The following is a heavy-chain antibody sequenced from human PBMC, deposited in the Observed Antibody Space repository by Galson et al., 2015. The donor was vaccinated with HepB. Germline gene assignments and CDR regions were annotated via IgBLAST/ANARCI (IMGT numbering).Heavy chain of an antibody. V-gene: IGHV3-9*01. CDR3: AKGAVGAYRA. Sequence: SLRLSCAASGFTFDDYAMHWVRQAPGKGLEWVSGISWNSGSIGYADSVKGRFTISRDNAKNSLYLQMNSLRAEDTALYYCAKGAVGAYRAWGQGTLVTVSS. CDR2: ISWNSGSI. J-gene: IGHJ4*02. CDR1: GFTFDDYA. D-gene: IGHD1-26*01.